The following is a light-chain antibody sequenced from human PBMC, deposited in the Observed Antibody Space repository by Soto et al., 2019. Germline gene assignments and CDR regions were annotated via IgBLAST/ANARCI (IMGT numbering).Light chain of an antibody. CDR1: QSISSY. V-gene: IGKV1-39*01. J-gene: IGKJ5*01. CDR2: AAS. Sequence: RVSQSPSAVSAYVGDTVTITFRASQSISSYLNWYQQKPGKAPKLLIYAASSLQSGVPSRFSGSGSGTDFTLTISSLQPEDFATYYCQQSYSTPSIPFGQRRLLEV. CDR3: QQSYSTPSIP.